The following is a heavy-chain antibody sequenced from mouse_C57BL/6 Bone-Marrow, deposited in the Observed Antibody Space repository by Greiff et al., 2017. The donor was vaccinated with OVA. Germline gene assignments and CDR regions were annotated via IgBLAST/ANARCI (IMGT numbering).Heavy chain of an antibody. D-gene: IGHD1-1*01. V-gene: IGHV1-39*01. CDR1: GYSFTDYN. J-gene: IGHJ1*03. Sequence: VQLKQSGPELVKPGASVKISCKASGYSFTDYNMNWVKQSNGKSLEWIGVINPNYGTTSYNQKFKGKATLTLDQSSSTAYMQLNSLTSEDSAVYYCAFYYGSSYRYFDVWGTGTTVTVSS. CDR3: AFYYGSSYRYFDV. CDR2: INPNYGTT.